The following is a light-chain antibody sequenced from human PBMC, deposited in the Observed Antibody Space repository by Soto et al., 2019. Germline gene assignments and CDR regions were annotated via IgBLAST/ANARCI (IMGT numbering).Light chain of an antibody. CDR3: HQYNTYSQT. V-gene: IGKV1-5*01. J-gene: IGKJ1*01. CDR2: DAS. CDR1: QSISGW. Sequence: DIQMTQSPPTLSASVGDRVTLTCRASQSISGWLAWYQQKPGKAPKLLIYDASTLESGVPSRFSGYGSGTEFTLTISSLQPEDFATYYCHQYNTYSQTFGQGTTVEI.